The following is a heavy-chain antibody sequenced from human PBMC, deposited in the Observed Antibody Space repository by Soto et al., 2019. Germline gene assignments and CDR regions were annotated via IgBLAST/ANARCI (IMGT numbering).Heavy chain of an antibody. J-gene: IGHJ5*02. V-gene: IGHV4-4*02. D-gene: IGHD4-17*01. CDR3: APKMTTWDVNWFDP. CDR2: IYHSGST. CDR1: GGSISSSNW. Sequence: RXATLSLTGAVSGGSISSSNWWSWFRQPPGKGLEWIGEIYHSGSTNYNPSLKSRVTISVDKSKNQFSLRLSSVTAADTAVYYCAPKMTTWDVNWFDPWGRGTLVTVSS.